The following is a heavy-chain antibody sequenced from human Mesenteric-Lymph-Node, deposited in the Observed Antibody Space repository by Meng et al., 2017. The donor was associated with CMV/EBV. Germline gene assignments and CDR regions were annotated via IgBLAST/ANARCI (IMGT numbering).Heavy chain of an antibody. D-gene: IGHD6-19*01. CDR2: ISAYNGNT. Sequence: KASGYTFTSYAMHWVRQAPGQRLEWMGWISAYNGNTNYAQKLQGRVTMTTDTSTSTAYMELRSLRSDDTAVYYCARDPGYSSGWPPDYWGQGTLVTVSS. V-gene: IGHV1-18*01. CDR3: ARDPGYSSGWPPDY. CDR1: GYTFTSYA. J-gene: IGHJ4*02.